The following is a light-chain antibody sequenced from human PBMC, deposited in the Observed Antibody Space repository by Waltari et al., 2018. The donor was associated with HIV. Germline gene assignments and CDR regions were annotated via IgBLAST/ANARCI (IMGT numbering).Light chain of an antibody. CDR3: AAWDDSLNGVV. V-gene: IGLV1-44*01. CDR2: SNN. J-gene: IGLJ2*01. Sequence: QSVLTQPPSASGTPGQRVTISCSGSSSNIGSNTVHWYQQLPGTAPKLLIYSNNQLPSGVPDRFSGSKSGTSASLAISGLQSEDEADYYCAAWDDSLNGVVFGGGTKLTVL. CDR1: SSNIGSNT.